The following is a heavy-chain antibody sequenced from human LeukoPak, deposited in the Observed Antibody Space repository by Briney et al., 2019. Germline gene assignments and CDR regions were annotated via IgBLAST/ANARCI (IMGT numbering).Heavy chain of an antibody. CDR3: ARDQWLVHPEGVDYYYGMDV. Sequence: GGSLRLSCAASGFTFSSYSMNWVRQDPGKGLEWVSSISSSSSYIYYADSVKGRFTISRDNAKNSLYLQMNSLRAEDTAVYYCARDQWLVHPEGVDYYYGMDVWGQGTTVTVSS. D-gene: IGHD6-19*01. CDR2: ISSSSSYI. V-gene: IGHV3-21*01. CDR1: GFTFSSYS. J-gene: IGHJ6*02.